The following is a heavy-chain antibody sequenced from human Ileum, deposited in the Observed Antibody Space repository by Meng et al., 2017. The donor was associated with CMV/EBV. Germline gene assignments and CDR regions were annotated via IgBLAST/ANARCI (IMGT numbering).Heavy chain of an antibody. V-gene: IGHV3-23*03. Sequence: SGFTFSNYAMSWVRQAPGKGLEWVSITYTDARATYYADSVKGRFTISRDDSKNTLYLQMNSLRVEDTALYYCAKDKAFSSSWNYVDCWGQGTLVTVSS. CDR3: AKDKAFSSSWNYVDC. D-gene: IGHD6-13*01. J-gene: IGHJ4*02. CDR1: GFTFSNYA. CDR2: TYTDARAT.